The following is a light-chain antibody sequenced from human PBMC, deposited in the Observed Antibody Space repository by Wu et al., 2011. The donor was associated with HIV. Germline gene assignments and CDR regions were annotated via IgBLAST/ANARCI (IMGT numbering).Light chain of an antibody. Sequence: GQAPRLLIYGTSSRTTGVPDRFSGVGYGTDFSLVISSLEPEDSAVYYCQQYGIPPVTFGQGSRLEIK. CDR2: GTS. J-gene: IGKJ5*01. CDR3: QQYGIPPVT. V-gene: IGKV3-20*01.